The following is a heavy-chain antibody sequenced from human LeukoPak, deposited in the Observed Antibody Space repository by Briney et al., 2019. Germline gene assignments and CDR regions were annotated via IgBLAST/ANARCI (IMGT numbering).Heavy chain of an antibody. CDR1: GGSISSSSYY. D-gene: IGHD2-15*01. CDR3: ASSPTSNWNYGGYCSGGSCYDRQEVEYYFDY. CDR2: IYYSGST. J-gene: IGHJ4*02. Sequence: SETLSLTCTVSGGSISSSSYYWGWIRQPPGKGLEWIGSIYYSGSTYYNPSLKSRVTISVDTSKNQFSLKLSSVTAADTAVYYCASSPTSNWNYGGYCSGGSCYDRQEVEYYFDYWGQGTLVTVSS. V-gene: IGHV4-39*07.